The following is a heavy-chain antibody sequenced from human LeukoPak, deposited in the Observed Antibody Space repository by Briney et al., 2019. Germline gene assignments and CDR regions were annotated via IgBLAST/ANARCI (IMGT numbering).Heavy chain of an antibody. D-gene: IGHD3-16*02. V-gene: IGHV1-2*04. Sequence: GAPVKVSCKASGYTFTAYYLHWVRQAPGQGLEWMGWINPNSGGTNYAQKFKGWVTLTRDTSINTTYMELSRLASDVTAVYFCARGTPGSYLGYWGQGTLVTVSS. CDR2: INPNSGGT. CDR1: GYTFTAYY. CDR3: ARGTPGSYLGY. J-gene: IGHJ4*02.